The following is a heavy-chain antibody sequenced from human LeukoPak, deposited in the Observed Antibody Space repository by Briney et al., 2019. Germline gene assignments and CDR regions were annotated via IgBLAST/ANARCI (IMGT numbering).Heavy chain of an antibody. CDR1: WGSLSSYY. CDR2: IYNSGST. D-gene: IGHD6-13*01. J-gene: IGHJ4*02. CDR3: ARSAFLVTAPGLYYFDY. V-gene: IGHV4-4*07. Sequence: PSQRLSVTCTFTWGSLSSYYWSWIRQPAWKGIKWIGHIYNSGSTNYNPSLKGRVTMSVATSKNQFSLHLSSVTAADTAVYYCARSAFLVTAPGLYYFDYWGQGTLVAVSS.